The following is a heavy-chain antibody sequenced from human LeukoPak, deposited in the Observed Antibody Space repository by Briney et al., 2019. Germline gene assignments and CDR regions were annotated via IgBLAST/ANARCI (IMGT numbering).Heavy chain of an antibody. CDR1: GYTFTGYY. CDR3: ARDRAMDY. Sequence: GASVKVSCKASGYTFTGYYIHWVRQAPGQGLEWMGRINPNSGGTDYAQKFQGRVTMTRDTSINTACMELSRLRSDDTAVYYCARDRAMDYWGQGTLVTVSS. CDR2: INPNSGGT. V-gene: IGHV1-2*06. J-gene: IGHJ4*02.